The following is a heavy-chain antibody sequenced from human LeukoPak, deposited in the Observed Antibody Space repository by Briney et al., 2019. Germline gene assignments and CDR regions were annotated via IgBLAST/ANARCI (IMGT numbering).Heavy chain of an antibody. Sequence: SETLSLTCTVSGDSMSDFYWTWIRQTPGKGLEWIGFISSSGNSNYSPSLESRVSFSLDTSKSQFSLSLKTVTAADTAVYYCARVFRGAVTSNWFVPWGQGILVTVSS. CDR2: ISSSGNS. V-gene: IGHV4-59*01. J-gene: IGHJ5*02. CDR3: ARVFRGAVTSNWFVP. D-gene: IGHD2-21*02. CDR1: GDSMSDFY.